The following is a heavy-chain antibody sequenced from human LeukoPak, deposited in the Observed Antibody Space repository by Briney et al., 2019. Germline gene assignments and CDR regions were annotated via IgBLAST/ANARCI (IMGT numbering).Heavy chain of an antibody. CDR1: GFTFSDYY. CDR3: ARIGRPAAFDI. CDR2: ITSSGSTI. J-gene: IGHJ3*02. D-gene: IGHD6-6*01. Sequence: GGSLRLPCAASGFTFSDYYMSWIRQAPGKGLEWVSYITSSGSTIYYADSMKGRFTISRDNAKHSLFLQLDSLRAEDTAVYYRARIGRPAAFDIWGQGTLVIVSS. V-gene: IGHV3-11*01.